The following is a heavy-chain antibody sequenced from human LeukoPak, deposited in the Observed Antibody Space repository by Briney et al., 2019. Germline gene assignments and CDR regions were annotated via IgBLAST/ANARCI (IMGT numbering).Heavy chain of an antibody. CDR3: AKDRRLPWDYFDS. CDR1: GFTFSSYA. V-gene: IGHV3-23*01. D-gene: IGHD5-12*01. CDR2: IEGSGGST. Sequence: GGSLRLSCVASGFTFSSYAMSWFRQAPGRGLEWVSAIEGSGGSTYYADSVKGRFTISRDNSKNTLYLQMHSLRAEDTAIYYCAKDRRLPWDYFDSWGQGTQVTVSS. J-gene: IGHJ4*02.